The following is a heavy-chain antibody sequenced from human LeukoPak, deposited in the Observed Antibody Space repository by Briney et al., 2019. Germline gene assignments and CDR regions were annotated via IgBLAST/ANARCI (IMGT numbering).Heavy chain of an antibody. Sequence: SETLFLTCTVSRGSISTYYWTWIRQPPGKGLEWIGYCYYTGSTNYNPSLESRVTISVDTSKNQFSLKLRSVTAADTAVYYCARVGVGSWFTPNWFDPRGQGTLVTVSS. V-gene: IGHV4-59*01. D-gene: IGHD6-13*01. J-gene: IGHJ5*02. CDR3: ARVGVGSWFTPNWFDP. CDR2: CYYTGST. CDR1: RGSISTYY.